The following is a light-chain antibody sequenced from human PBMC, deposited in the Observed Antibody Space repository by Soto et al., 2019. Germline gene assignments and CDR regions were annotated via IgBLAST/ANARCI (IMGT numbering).Light chain of an antibody. J-gene: IGKJ1*01. Sequence: EMVLTQSPASLSVSPGDRATLSSRASQSVSSSYLAWYQQKPGQAPRLLIYGASSRATGIPDRFSGSGSGTDFTLTISGLEPEDSAVYYCQQYGNSRGTFGQGTKVDIK. CDR3: QQYGNSRGT. CDR1: QSVSSSY. CDR2: GAS. V-gene: IGKV3-20*01.